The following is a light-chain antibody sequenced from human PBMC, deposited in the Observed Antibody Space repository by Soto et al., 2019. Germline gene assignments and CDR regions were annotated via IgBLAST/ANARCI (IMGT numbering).Light chain of an antibody. CDR2: DAS. J-gene: IGKJ4*01. CDR3: QRYGSSPLT. CDR1: QSVRSNY. Sequence: EIVLTQSPGTLSLSPGETATLSCRASQSVRSNYLAWYQQKPGQAPRFLIYDASSRATGIPDRFSGSGSGTDFTLTISRLEPEDFAVYYCQRYGSSPLTFGGGTKV. V-gene: IGKV3-20*01.